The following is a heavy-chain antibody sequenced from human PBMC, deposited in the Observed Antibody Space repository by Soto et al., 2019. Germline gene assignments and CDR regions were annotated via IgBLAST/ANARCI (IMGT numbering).Heavy chain of an antibody. CDR2: IKGGGDET. V-gene: IGHV3-7*03. CDR3: AKANQMSGNKY. CDR1: GFTFSDYW. Sequence: GGSLRLSCAVSGFTFSDYWMSWVRQAPGKGLEWVANIKGGGDETYYADSVKGRFTISRDNSKNTLYLQMNSLRAEDTAVYYCAKANQMSGNKYWGQGTLVTVSS. J-gene: IGHJ4*02. D-gene: IGHD1-26*01.